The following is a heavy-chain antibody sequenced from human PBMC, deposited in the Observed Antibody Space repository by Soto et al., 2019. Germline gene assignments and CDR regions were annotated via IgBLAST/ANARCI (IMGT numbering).Heavy chain of an antibody. CDR3: ARSKYYSSTSCFKNPYYCYYYGMDV. D-gene: IGHD2-2*01. J-gene: IGHJ6*02. CDR2: IYYSVST. CDR1: GGSISSYY. V-gene: IGHV4-59*01. Sequence: PSETLSLTCTVSGGSISSYYWSWIRQPPGKGLGWVGYIYYSVSTIYNPSLKSRVTISVDTTKNQSSLKLSSVTAADTAVYYCARSKYYSSTSCFKNPYYCYYYGMDVWGQGTTVTVSS.